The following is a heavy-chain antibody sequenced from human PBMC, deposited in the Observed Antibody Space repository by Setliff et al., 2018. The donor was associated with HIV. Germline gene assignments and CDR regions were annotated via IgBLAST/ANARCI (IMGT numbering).Heavy chain of an antibody. CDR1: GYSFTSYW. CDR2: IYPGDSDT. Sequence: GESLTISCKGSGYSFTSYWIGWVRQMPGKGLEWMGIIYPGDSDTRYSPSFQGQVTISADKSISTAYLQWSSLKASDTAMYYCARQGVEYYYDSSGPGGAFDIWGQGTMVTVSS. J-gene: IGHJ3*02. CDR3: ARQGVEYYYDSSGPGGAFDI. V-gene: IGHV5-51*01. D-gene: IGHD3-22*01.